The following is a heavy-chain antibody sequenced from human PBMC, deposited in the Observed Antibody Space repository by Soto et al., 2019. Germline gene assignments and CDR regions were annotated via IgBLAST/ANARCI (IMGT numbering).Heavy chain of an antibody. CDR3: ARGIYLGPSGYYLEF. V-gene: IGHV4-39*01. CDR1: GDSIRNRNYY. CDR2: RYDDAST. D-gene: IGHD3-22*01. Sequence: QLQLQESGPGLVKPSETLSLSCSVSGDSIRNRNYYWAWIRQPPGKGLEWIVSRYDDASTFYNLALKPRVTISLDTSKTQLSLKVTSVTAADTAVYYCARGIYLGPSGYYLEFWGQGTLVSVSS. J-gene: IGHJ4*02.